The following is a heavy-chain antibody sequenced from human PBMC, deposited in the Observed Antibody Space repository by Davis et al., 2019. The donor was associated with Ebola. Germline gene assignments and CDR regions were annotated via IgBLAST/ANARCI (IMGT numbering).Heavy chain of an antibody. Sequence: GESLKISCAASGFTFSISAMSWVRQAPGKGLEWVSAISGSGGSTYYADSVKGRFTISRDNSKNTLYLQMNSLRAEDTAVYYCAKELGDPWLRYYYYGMDVWGKGTTVTVSS. V-gene: IGHV3-23*01. CDR2: ISGSGGST. J-gene: IGHJ6*04. D-gene: IGHD3-10*01. CDR3: AKELGDPWLRYYYYGMDV. CDR1: GFTFSISA.